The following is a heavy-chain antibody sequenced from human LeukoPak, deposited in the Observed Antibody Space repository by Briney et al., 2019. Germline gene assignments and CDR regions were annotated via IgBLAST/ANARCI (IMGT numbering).Heavy chain of an antibody. CDR2: IKQDGSVK. CDR3: AKGSEYYDFWTYYLADY. CDR1: GFIFGNYW. J-gene: IGHJ4*02. Sequence: GRSLRLSCAASGFIFGNYWMTWVRQAPGKGLEWVANIKQDGSVKNYVDAVKGRFTISRDDARNRLYLQMNSLRAENTALYYCAKGSEYYDFWTYYLADYWGQGTLVTVSS. D-gene: IGHD3/OR15-3a*01. V-gene: IGHV3-7*01.